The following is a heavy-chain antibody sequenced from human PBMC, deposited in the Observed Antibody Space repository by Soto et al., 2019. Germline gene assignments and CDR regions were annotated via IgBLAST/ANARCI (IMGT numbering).Heavy chain of an antibody. CDR2: LMPSLGIA. CDR3: ARNEDYYDSSGYYYPGTTTRALSYGMDV. V-gene: IGHV1-69*02. J-gene: IGHJ6*02. CDR1: GGTFSTYT. D-gene: IGHD3-22*01. Sequence: SVKVSCEPSGGTFSTYTISCVRPAPGQGLEWMGSLMPSLGIANYAQKFQGIVTITADKSTSTAYMELSSLRSEDTAVYYCARNEDYYDSSGYYYPGTTTRALSYGMDVWGQGTTVTVSS.